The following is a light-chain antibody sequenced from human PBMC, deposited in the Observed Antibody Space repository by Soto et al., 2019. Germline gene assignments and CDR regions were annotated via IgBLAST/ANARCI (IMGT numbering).Light chain of an antibody. CDR1: QNVGSR. CDR2: GAS. Sequence: EIVMTQSPATLSVSPGERATLSCRASQNVGSRLAWYQQKPGQAPRLLIYGASTRATGIPGRFSGSGSGTEFTLTISSLQSEDFAVYYCRQYNNWPRTFGQGTKVDIK. CDR3: RQYNNWPRT. V-gene: IGKV3-15*01. J-gene: IGKJ1*01.